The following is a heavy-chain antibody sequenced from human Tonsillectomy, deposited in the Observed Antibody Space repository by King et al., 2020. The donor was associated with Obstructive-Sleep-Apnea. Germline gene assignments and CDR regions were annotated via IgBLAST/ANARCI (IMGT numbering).Heavy chain of an antibody. Sequence: QVQLVESGGGVVQPGRSLRLSCAASGFTFSSYAIHWVRQAPGKGLEGVAVISYDGSNKYYADSVKGRFTISRDNSKNTLYLQMNSLRAEDTAVYYCARPYNWNDQAPFDYWGQGTLVTVSS. V-gene: IGHV3-30*04. CDR1: GFTFSSYA. CDR2: ISYDGSNK. D-gene: IGHD1-20*01. J-gene: IGHJ4*02. CDR3: ARPYNWNDQAPFDY.